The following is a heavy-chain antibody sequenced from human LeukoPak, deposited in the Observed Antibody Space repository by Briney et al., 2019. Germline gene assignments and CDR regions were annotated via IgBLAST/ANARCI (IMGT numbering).Heavy chain of an antibody. CDR2: IIPIVGTA. D-gene: IGHD2-21*02. Sequence: SVKVSFKASVGTFSSYAISWVRQAPGQGLEWMGGIIPIVGTANYAQKFQGRVTITADESTSTAYMELSSLRSEDTAVYYCARDSDYGVVTAILRDWGQGTLVTVSS. J-gene: IGHJ4*02. CDR1: VGTFSSYA. CDR3: ARDSDYGVVTAILRD. V-gene: IGHV1-69*13.